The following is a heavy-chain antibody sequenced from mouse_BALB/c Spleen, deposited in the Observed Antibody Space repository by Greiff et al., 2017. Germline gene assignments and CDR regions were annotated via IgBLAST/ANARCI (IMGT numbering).Heavy chain of an antibody. J-gene: IGHJ2*01. CDR1: GFTFSSFG. CDR2: ISSGSSTI. D-gene: IGHD1-1*01. CDR3: AREDYYGSRFDY. Sequence: EVQVVESGGGLVQPGGSRKLSCAASGFTFSSFGMHWVRQAPEKGLEWVAYISSGSSTIYYADTVKGRFTISRDNPKNTLFLQMTSLRSEDTAMYYCAREDYYGSRFDYWGQGTTLTVSS. V-gene: IGHV5-17*02.